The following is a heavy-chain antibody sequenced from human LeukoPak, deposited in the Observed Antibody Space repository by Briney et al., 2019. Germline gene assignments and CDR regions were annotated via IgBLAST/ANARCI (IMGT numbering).Heavy chain of an antibody. V-gene: IGHV3-23*01. CDR2: ISGSGGST. CDR1: GFTFSSYA. CDR3: ASADYGDYIFDY. Sequence: PGGSLRLSCAASGFTFSSYAMNWVRQAPGKGLEWVSAISGSGGSTYYADSVKGRFTISRDNSKNTLYLQMNSLRAEDTAVYYCASADYGDYIFDYWGQGTLVTVSS. J-gene: IGHJ4*02. D-gene: IGHD4-17*01.